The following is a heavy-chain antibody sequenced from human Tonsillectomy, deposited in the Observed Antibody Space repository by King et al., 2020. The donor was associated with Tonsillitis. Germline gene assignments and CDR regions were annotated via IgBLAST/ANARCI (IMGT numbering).Heavy chain of an antibody. V-gene: IGHV3-7*04. Sequence: VQLVESGGGLVQPGGSLRLSCAASGFTFNSYWMSWVRQTPGKGLEWVANIKKDGSEKYYVDSVKGRFTISRDNAENSLYLKMNSLRAEDTAVYYCARGPRGYGSGGSCPFDCWGQGTLVTVSS. D-gene: IGHD2-15*01. CDR3: ARGPRGYGSGGSCPFDC. J-gene: IGHJ4*02. CDR2: IKKDGSEK. CDR1: GFTFNSYW.